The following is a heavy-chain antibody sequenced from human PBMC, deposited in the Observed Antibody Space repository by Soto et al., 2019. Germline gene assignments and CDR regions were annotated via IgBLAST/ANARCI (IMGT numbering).Heavy chain of an antibody. D-gene: IGHD2-2*01. Sequence: ETLSLTCAVSGGSISSGGYYWGWIRQPPGKGLEWIGTIYYSGSTYYNPSLKSRVTISVDTSKNQFSLKLSSVTAADTAVYYCARVVPNRGYYGMDVWGQGTTVTVSS. CDR3: ARVVPNRGYYGMDV. CDR1: GGSISSGGYY. CDR2: IYYSGST. J-gene: IGHJ6*02. V-gene: IGHV4-39*07.